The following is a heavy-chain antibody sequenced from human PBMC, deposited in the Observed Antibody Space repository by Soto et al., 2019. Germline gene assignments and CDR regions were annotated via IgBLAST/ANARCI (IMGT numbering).Heavy chain of an antibody. CDR1: GGSISSRSHY. Sequence: QLQLQESGPGLVKPSETLSLTCTVSGGSISSRSHYWGWIRQSPGKHLEWIGSSFYRGSTHYNPSLKTRVTIAVDTPTDLVSLKLYSVTAADTAVYYCATADGFGVVTPFFEYWGRGILVTVSS. J-gene: IGHJ4*02. CDR2: SFYRGST. D-gene: IGHD3-3*01. CDR3: ATADGFGVVTPFFEY. V-gene: IGHV4-39*01.